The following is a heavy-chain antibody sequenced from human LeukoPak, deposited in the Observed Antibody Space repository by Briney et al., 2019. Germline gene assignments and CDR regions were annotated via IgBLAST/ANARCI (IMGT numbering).Heavy chain of an antibody. V-gene: IGHV3-7*01. Sequence: GGSLRLSCAASGFTFYNYWMSWVRQAPGKGLEWVANIEQDGSEKYYLDSVKGRFTISRDNAKNSLYLQMNSLRAEDTAVYYCAEGYNYFDYWGQGTLVTVSS. CDR2: IEQDGSEK. J-gene: IGHJ4*02. CDR3: AEGYNYFDY. CDR1: GFTFYNYW. D-gene: IGHD5-24*01.